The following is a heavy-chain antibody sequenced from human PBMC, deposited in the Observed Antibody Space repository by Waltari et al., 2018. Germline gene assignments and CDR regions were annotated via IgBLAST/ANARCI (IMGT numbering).Heavy chain of an antibody. D-gene: IGHD1-20*01. CDR2: VDPEDGET. CDR3: ATVRYNSILRY. V-gene: IGHV1-69-2*01. J-gene: IGHJ4*02. Sequence: EVQLVQSGAEVTKPGATVKISCKASGSTFTASYIPSGQQAPGKGLEWMGRVDPEDGETIYAEKFQGRVTITADTSTDTAYMELSSLRSEDTAVYYCATVRYNSILRYWGQGTLVTVSS. CDR1: GSTFTASY.